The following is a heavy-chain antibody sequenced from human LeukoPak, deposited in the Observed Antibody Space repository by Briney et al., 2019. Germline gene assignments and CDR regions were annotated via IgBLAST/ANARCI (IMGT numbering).Heavy chain of an antibody. J-gene: IGHJ4*02. CDR2: IIPIFGTA. CDR3: ARDDCGGDCYLGY. Sequence: GSSVKVSCKASGGTFSSYAISWVRQAPRQGLEWMGGIIPIFGTANYAQKFQGRVTITADESTSTAYMELSSLRSEDTAVYYCARDDCGGDCYLGYWGQGTLVTVSS. V-gene: IGHV1-69*01. D-gene: IGHD2-21*02. CDR1: GGTFSSYA.